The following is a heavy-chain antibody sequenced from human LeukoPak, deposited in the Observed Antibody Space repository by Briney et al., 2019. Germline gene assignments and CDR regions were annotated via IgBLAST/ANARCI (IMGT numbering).Heavy chain of an antibody. Sequence: GGSLRLSCGASGFIFSGYGMGWVRQAPGKGLEWVSTISNSGYHIYYPDSVRGRFTISRDNSANTLYLQMNSLRAEDTALYYCAKHRGSSFIYSVDSWGQGTLVTVSS. CDR2: ISNSGYHI. J-gene: IGHJ4*02. CDR1: GFIFSGYG. V-gene: IGHV3-23*01. CDR3: AKHRGSSFIYSVDS. D-gene: IGHD6-6*01.